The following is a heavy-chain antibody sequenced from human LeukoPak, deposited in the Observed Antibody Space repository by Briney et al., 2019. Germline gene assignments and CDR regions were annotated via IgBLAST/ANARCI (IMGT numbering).Heavy chain of an antibody. V-gene: IGHV3-74*01. CDR3: SSGNSHAFDI. D-gene: IGHD4-23*01. Sequence: GGSLRLSCAASGFTFSSYWMHWVRQAPGKGLVWVSRINSDGSSTSYADSVKGRFTISRDNAKNTLYLQMNNLRAEDTAVYYCSSGNSHAFDIWGQGTMVTVSS. CDR1: GFTFSSYW. J-gene: IGHJ3*02. CDR2: INSDGSST.